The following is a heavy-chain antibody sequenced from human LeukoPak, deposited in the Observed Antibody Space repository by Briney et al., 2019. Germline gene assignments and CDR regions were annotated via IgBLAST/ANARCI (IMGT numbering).Heavy chain of an antibody. CDR2: INPSGGST. Sequence: ASVKVSCKASGYTFTSYYMHWVRQAPGQGLEWMGIINPSGGSTSYAQKFQGRVTMTRDTSTSTVYMELSSPGSEDTAVYYCARAPVHYYDSSGYYYYFDYWGQGTLVTVSS. CDR3: ARAPVHYYDSSGYYYYFDY. J-gene: IGHJ4*02. CDR1: GYTFTSYY. D-gene: IGHD3-22*01. V-gene: IGHV1-46*01.